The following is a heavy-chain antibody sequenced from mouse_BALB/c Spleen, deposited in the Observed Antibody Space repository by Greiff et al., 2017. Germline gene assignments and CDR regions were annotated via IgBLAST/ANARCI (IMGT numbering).Heavy chain of an antibody. J-gene: IGHJ2*01. CDR1: GFNIKDTY. D-gene: IGHD1-1*01. Sequence: EVKLMESGAELVKPGASVKLSCTASGFNIKDTYMHWVKQRPEQGLEWIGRIDPANGNTKYDPKFQGKATITADTSSNTAYLQLSSLTSEDTAVYYCAGGGITTVVEDFDYWGQGTTLTVSS. V-gene: IGHV14-3*02. CDR3: AGGGITTVVEDFDY. CDR2: IDPANGNT.